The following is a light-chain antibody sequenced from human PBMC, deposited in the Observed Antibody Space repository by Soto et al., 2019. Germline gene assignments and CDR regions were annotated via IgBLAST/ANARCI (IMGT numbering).Light chain of an antibody. J-gene: IGKJ5*01. CDR3: QQFGSLPIT. V-gene: IGKV3-20*01. CDR1: QTVSSTY. Sequence: EIVLTQSPGTLSLSPGERATLSCRTSQTVSSTYFAWYQQRPGLAPRLLFSDASTRATGIPDRFSCSGSGRDFTLTISRLEPEDSAVYYCQQFGSLPITFGQGTRLEMK. CDR2: DAS.